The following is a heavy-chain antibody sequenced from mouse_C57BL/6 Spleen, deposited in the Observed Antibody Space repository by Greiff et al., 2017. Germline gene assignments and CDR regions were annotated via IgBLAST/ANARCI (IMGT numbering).Heavy chain of an antibody. J-gene: IGHJ4*01. V-gene: IGHV1-82*01. CDR1: GYAFSSSW. CDR2: IYPGDGDT. Sequence: QVQLQQSGPELVKPGASVKISCKASGYAFSSSWMNWVKQRPGKGLEWIGRIYPGDGDTNYNGRFKGKATLTADKSSSTAYMQLSSLTSEDSAVYCGARGWDGLAMDYWGQGTSVTVSS. D-gene: IGHD4-1*01. CDR3: ARGWDGLAMDY.